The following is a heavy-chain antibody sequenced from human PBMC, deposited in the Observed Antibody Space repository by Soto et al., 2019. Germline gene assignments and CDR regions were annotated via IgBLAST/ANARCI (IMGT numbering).Heavy chain of an antibody. CDR1: GFTFSSYD. CDR2: IGTAGDT. V-gene: IGHV3-13*04. CDR3: ARGSYGDYAYYFDY. J-gene: IGHJ4*02. D-gene: IGHD4-17*01. Sequence: EVQLVESGGGLVQPGGSLRLSCEASGFTFSSYDMHWVRQATGKGLEWVSAIGTAGDTYYPGSVKGRFTISRENAKNSLYLQMNSLRAGDTAVYYCARGSYGDYAYYFDYWGQGTLVTVSS.